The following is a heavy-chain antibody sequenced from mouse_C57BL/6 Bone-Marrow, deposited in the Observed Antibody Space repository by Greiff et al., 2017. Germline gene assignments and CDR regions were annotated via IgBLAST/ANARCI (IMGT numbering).Heavy chain of an antibody. Sequence: QVQLQQSGADLAKPGASVKLSCKASGYTFTSYWMNWVKPRPGQGLEWIGYINSRSGYSTYNQKLKDKAILTADKSSSTADMQLSSLTYEDAAVNYCARSGGSSGYGAYWGQGTLVTVSA. D-gene: IGHD3-2*02. CDR2: INSRSGYS. V-gene: IGHV1-7*01. CDR3: ARSGGSSGYGAY. J-gene: IGHJ3*01. CDR1: GYTFTSYW.